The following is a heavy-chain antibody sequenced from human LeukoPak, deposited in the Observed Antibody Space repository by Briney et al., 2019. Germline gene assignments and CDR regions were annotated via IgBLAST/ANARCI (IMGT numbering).Heavy chain of an antibody. CDR2: INPQTGVT. J-gene: IGHJ3*02. Sequence: ASVKVSCKSSGYTFTGFYLHWVRQAPGQGLEWMGWINPQTGVTNYAQNFQGRVTMARDTSISTAYMDLTSLRSDDSAVYYCARGKDLWNAFDIWGQGTLVTVSS. V-gene: IGHV1-2*02. CDR3: ARGKDLWNAFDI. D-gene: IGHD2-21*01. CDR1: GYTFTGFY.